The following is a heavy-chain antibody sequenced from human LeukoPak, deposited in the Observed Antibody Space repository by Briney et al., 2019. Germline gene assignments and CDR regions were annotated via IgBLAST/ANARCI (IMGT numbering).Heavy chain of an antibody. CDR1: RFTFNNYG. CDR3: ARSSSTSWNY. D-gene: IGHD2-2*01. J-gene: IGHJ4*02. Sequence: GGSLRLSCAASRFTFNNYGIHWVRQAPGKGLEWVAFISYDGSNKYYADSVKGRFTISRDNSKNTLYLQMNSLRAEDTAVYYCARSSSTSWNYWGQGTLVTVSP. V-gene: IGHV3-30*03. CDR2: ISYDGSNK.